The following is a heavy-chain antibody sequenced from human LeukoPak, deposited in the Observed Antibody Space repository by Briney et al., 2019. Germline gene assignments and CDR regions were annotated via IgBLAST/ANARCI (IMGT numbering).Heavy chain of an antibody. Sequence: GGALPLSRAASVFTFSNYSMNWLRQAPATGREWVSSISSSRCYIYYADSAKGRLTISRDNAKNSLYMQTNSLRAEDTAVYYCARISGRSSDYWGQGTLVTVSS. CDR1: VFTFSNYS. CDR3: ARISGRSSDY. V-gene: IGHV3-21*01. CDR2: ISSSRCYI. J-gene: IGHJ4*02. D-gene: IGHD3-10*01.